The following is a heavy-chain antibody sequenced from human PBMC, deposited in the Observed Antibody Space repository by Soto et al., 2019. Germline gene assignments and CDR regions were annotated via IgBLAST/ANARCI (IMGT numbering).Heavy chain of an antibody. J-gene: IGHJ6*03. CDR1: GFTSVDYY. V-gene: IGHV3-11*01. D-gene: IGHD6-19*01. Sequence: QVQLVESGGGLVSPGGSLRLPCAPPGFTSVDYYISWIDRAPGRGRGGVSYIFNGGDMIFYADSVKGRFTISRDNAKNVLFLQMNSLRVEDTAVYYCARESGGWHYHYYMDVWGKGATVTVTS. CDR2: IFNGGDMI. CDR3: ARESGGWHYHYYMDV.